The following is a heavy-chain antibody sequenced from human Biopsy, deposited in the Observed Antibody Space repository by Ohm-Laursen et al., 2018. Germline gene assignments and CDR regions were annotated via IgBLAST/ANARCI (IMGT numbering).Heavy chain of an antibody. J-gene: IGHJ4*02. CDR3: ATTTMDTSGWFGNYFDS. Sequence: GTLSLTCTVSSGSFTGYYWSWIRQPPGKGLEWIGHISYTGCTKYNPSLRSRVTMSIDTSRNQFSLKLSSVTAADTAVYYCATTTMDTSGWFGNYFDSWGQGTLVTVSA. D-gene: IGHD6-19*01. CDR1: SGSFTGYY. V-gene: IGHV4-59*12. CDR2: ISYTGCT.